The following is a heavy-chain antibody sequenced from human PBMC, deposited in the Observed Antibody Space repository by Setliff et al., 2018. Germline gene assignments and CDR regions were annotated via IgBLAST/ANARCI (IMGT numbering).Heavy chain of an antibody. Sequence: SVKVSCKASGYTFTSYDINWVRQATGQGLEWMGWTNPNSGNTGYAQKFQGRVTITRNTSISTAYMELSSLRSEDTAVYYCARGLLWFGEPSWWGQGTLVTVSS. V-gene: IGHV1-8*03. D-gene: IGHD3-10*01. CDR3: ARGLLWFGEPSW. J-gene: IGHJ4*02. CDR1: GYTFTSYD. CDR2: TNPNSGNT.